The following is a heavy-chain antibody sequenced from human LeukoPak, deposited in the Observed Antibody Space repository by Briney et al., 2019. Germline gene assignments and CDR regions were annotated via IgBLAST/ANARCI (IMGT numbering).Heavy chain of an antibody. CDR1: GFTFSNYD. CDR3: ARGGWFGELLRPFDY. Sequence: GGSLRLSCAASGFTFSNYDMHWVRHATGKGLEWVSAIGTAGDTYYSGSVKGRFTISRENAKNSLYLQMNSLKAGDTAVYYGARGGWFGELLRPFDYWGQGSLVTVSS. CDR2: IGTAGDT. V-gene: IGHV3-13*01. J-gene: IGHJ4*02. D-gene: IGHD3-10*01.